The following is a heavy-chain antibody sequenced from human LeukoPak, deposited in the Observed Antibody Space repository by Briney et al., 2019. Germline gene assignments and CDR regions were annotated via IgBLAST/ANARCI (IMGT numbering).Heavy chain of an antibody. V-gene: IGHV3-23*01. Sequence: GSLRLSCAASGLTFSTYAMSWVRQAPGKGLEWVSTISGNGGATYYADSVKGRFTLSRDNSENTLYLQMNSLRADDTAVYYCARDLPVGDYFDYCGQGTLVTVSS. CDR1: GLTFSTYA. CDR2: ISGNGGAT. CDR3: ARDLPVGDYFDY. J-gene: IGHJ4*02. D-gene: IGHD2-8*02.